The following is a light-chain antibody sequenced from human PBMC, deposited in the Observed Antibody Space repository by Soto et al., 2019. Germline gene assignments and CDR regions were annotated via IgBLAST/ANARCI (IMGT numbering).Light chain of an antibody. Sequence: EIVMTQSPATLSVSPGERTTLSCRASQSVSSNLAWYQQNPGQTPRLLISGASTRATGIPARFSGSGSGTEFTLTISSLQSEDFAVYYCQQYNNWPPTFGQGTKLEIK. CDR3: QQYNNWPPT. CDR2: GAS. J-gene: IGKJ2*01. V-gene: IGKV3-15*01. CDR1: QSVSSN.